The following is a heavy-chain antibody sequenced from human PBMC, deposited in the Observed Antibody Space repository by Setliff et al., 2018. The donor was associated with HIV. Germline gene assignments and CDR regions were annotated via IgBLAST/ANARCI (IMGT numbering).Heavy chain of an antibody. CDR3: ARQLSNSLDY. V-gene: IGHV1-18*01. J-gene: IGHJ4*02. CDR1: GGTFSDFR. Sequence: ASVKVSCKASGGTFSDFRITWVRQAPGQGLEWMGWINIRSGNTNYAQNFQGRVTMTTDTSTSTAYMGLRSLRSDDTAVYYCARQLSNSLDYWGQGTLVTVSS. CDR2: INIRSGNT. D-gene: IGHD7-27*01.